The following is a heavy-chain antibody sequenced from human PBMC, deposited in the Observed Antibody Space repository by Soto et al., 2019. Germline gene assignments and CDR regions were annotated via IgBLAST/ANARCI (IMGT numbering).Heavy chain of an antibody. CDR3: ARQIYDSDTGPNFQYYFDS. CDR1: GYSFAGYW. D-gene: IGHD3-22*01. Sequence: LKISCKGSGYSFAGYWITWVRQKPGKGLEWMGRIDPSDSQTYYSPSFRGHVTISVTKSITTVFLQWSSLRASDTAMYYCARQIYDSDTGPNFQYYFDSWGQGTPVTVSS. V-gene: IGHV5-10-1*01. J-gene: IGHJ4*02. CDR2: IDPSDSQT.